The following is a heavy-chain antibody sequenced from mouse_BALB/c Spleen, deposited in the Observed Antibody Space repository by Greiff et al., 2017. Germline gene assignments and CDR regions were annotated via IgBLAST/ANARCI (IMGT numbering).Heavy chain of an antibody. J-gene: IGHJ2*01. CDR1: GFTFSSYY. CDR2: INSNGGST. V-gene: IGHV5-6-2*01. CDR3: ARQGVYYFDY. Sequence: DVMLVESGGGLVKLGGSLKLSCAASGFTFSSYYMSWVRQTPEKRLELVAAINSNGGSTYYPDTVKGRFTISRDNAKNTLYLQMSSLKSEDTALYYCARQGVYYFDYWGQGTTLTVSS.